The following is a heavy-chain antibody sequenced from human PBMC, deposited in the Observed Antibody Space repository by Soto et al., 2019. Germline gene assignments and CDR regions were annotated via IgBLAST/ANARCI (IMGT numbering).Heavy chain of an antibody. CDR3: ARRFCSGGRCKGNDGFDV. J-gene: IGHJ3*01. CDR2: TSEDGTVP. Sequence: QVQLVESGGDVVQPGRSLRLSCVVSGCIFKEYVFHWVRQAPGKGLDWVAVTSEDGTVPYYADSVKGRFATSRDTSKNTVYLQMNSLRVEDTAVYYCARRFCSGGRCKGNDGFDVWGQGTLVTVSS. D-gene: IGHD2-15*01. CDR1: GCIFKEYV. V-gene: IGHV3-30*07.